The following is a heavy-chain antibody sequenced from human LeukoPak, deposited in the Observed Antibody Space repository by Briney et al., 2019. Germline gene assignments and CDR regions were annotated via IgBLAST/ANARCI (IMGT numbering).Heavy chain of an antibody. D-gene: IGHD3-10*01. J-gene: IGHJ4*02. CDR2: INWNSGTI. CDR3: AIGQTPKLYGSGSSFHY. Sequence: PGGSLRLSCAASGFTFDENAMHWVRQAPGKGLEWVSGINWNSGTIVYADSVKGRFTISRDNAKRSLYLQMNTLRGEDTAFYYCAIGQTPKLYGSGSSFHYWGQGTLVTVSS. V-gene: IGHV3-9*01. CDR1: GFTFDENA.